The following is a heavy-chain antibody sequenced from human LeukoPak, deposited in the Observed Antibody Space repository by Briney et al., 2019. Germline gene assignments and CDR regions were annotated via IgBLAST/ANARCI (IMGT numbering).Heavy chain of an antibody. J-gene: IGHJ4*02. CDR1: GFTFSSYS. Sequence: GGSLRLSCAASGFTFSSYSINWVRQAPGKGRGWVSSIGSSSSYIYYADSVKGRFTISRDNAKNSLYLQMNSLRREDTAVYLCAIDLYYYDSSGYYSGRATLDSDCS. D-gene: IGHD3-22*01. V-gene: IGHV3-21*01. CDR2: IGSSSSYI. CDR3: AIDLYYYDSSGYY.